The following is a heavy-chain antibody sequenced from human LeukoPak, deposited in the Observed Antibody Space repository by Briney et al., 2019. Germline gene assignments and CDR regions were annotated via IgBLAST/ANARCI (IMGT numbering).Heavy chain of an antibody. J-gene: IGHJ4*02. D-gene: IGHD2-2*01. CDR3: AKGSATSRPYYFDY. Sequence: GGSLRLSCAASGFTFSSYAMSWVRQAPGEGLEWVSAITGSGGDTYHAESVKGRFTISRDNSKNTLYLQMNSLRVEDTAVYYCAKGSATSRPYYFDYWGQGTLVTVSS. V-gene: IGHV3-23*01. CDR2: ITGSGGDT. CDR1: GFTFSSYA.